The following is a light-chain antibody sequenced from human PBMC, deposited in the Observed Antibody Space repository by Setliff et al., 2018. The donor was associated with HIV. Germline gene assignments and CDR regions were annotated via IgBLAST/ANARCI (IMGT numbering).Light chain of an antibody. CDR1: SSDIGRYNY. CDR2: DVS. CDR3: CSYVRGSTYV. Sequence: QSALAQPASVSGSPGQSITISCTGTSSDIGRYNYVSWYQQYPGKGPTLVIFDVSERPSGVSNRFSGSKSGNTASLIISGLQPDDEADYYCCSYVRGSTYVFGSGTRSPS. J-gene: IGLJ1*01. V-gene: IGLV2-14*03.